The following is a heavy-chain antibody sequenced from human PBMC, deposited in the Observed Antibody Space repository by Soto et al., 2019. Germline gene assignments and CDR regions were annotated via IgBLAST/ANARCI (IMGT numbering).Heavy chain of an antibody. CDR3: ARDGMRDFDY. CDR2: IDPGTGAT. V-gene: IGHV1-46*01. CDR1: GYIFTSYY. J-gene: IGHJ4*02. D-gene: IGHD1-1*01. Sequence: ASVKVSCKASGYIFTSYYMHWVRQAPGQGLECVGIIDPGTGATNFAQRFQGRVTMTRDTSTSTVYMELSGLTSEDTGVYYCARDGMRDFDYWGQGTLVTVSS.